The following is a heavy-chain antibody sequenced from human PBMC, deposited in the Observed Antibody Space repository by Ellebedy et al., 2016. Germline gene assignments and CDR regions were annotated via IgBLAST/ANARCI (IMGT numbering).Heavy chain of an antibody. CDR3: AREHDSGSYSAP. CDR1: GFTFSSYS. V-gene: IGHV3-21*01. J-gene: IGHJ5*02. CDR2: ISSSSSYI. Sequence: GGSLRLSCAASGFTFSSYSMNWVRQAPGKGLEWVSSISSSSSYIYYADSVKGRFTISRDNAKNSLYLQMNSLRAEDTAVNYCAREHDSGSYSAPWGQGTLVTVSS. D-gene: IGHD1-26*01.